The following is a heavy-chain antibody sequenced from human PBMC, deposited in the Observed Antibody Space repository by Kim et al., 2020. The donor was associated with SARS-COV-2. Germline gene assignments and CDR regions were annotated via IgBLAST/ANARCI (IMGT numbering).Heavy chain of an antibody. CDR1: GFMFSSYT. J-gene: IGHJ4*02. CDR3: AIGSGSF. V-gene: IGHV3-7*01. Sequence: GGSLRLSCAASGFMFSSYTMTWVRQAPGKGLEWVATIKKDGGDKYYVDSVKGRFTVSRDDAKNSLYLQMNNLRAEDTAVYYCAIGSGSFWGQGTLVTVSS. CDR2: IKKDGGDK. D-gene: IGHD3-10*01.